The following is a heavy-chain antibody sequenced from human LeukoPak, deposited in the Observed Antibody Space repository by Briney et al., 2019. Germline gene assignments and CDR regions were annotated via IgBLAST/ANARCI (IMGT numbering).Heavy chain of an antibody. CDR3: AKDSSSGWYRGAFDI. D-gene: IGHD6-19*01. J-gene: IGHJ3*02. CDR1: GFTFDDYA. Sequence: GRSLRLSCAASGFTFDDYAMHWVRQAPGKGLEWVSGITWNSGYIGYADSVKGRFTISRDNAKNSLYLQMNSLRAEDTALYYCAKDSSSGWYRGAFDIWGQGTVVTVSS. CDR2: ITWNSGYI. V-gene: IGHV3-9*01.